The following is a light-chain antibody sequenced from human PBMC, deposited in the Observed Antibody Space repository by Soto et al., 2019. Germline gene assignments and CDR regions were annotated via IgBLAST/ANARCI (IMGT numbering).Light chain of an antibody. J-gene: IGLJ2*01. CDR3: QSYDSSLSAVV. CDR1: SSNIGAGYD. CDR2: GNS. Sequence: QSVLTQPPSVSGAPGQRVTIPCTGSSSNIGAGYDVHWYQQLPGTAPKLLIYGNSNRPSGVPDRFSGSKSGTSASLAITGLQAEAEADYYCQSYDSSLSAVVFGGGTKVTVL. V-gene: IGLV1-40*01.